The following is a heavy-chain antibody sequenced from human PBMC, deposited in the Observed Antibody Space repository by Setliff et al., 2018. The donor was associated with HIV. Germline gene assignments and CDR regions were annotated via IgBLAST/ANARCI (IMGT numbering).Heavy chain of an antibody. V-gene: IGHV4-61*09. CDR1: GGSISSGSYY. Sequence: SETLSLTCTVSGGSISSGSYYWSWIRQPAGKGLEWIGYIYTSGSTNYNPSLKSRVTISVGTSKNQFSLKLSSVTAADTAVYYCARGRSDCSSTSCQYYYYYMDVWGQGTTVTVSS. J-gene: IGHJ6*03. D-gene: IGHD2-2*01. CDR2: IYTSGST. CDR3: ARGRSDCSSTSCQYYYYYMDV.